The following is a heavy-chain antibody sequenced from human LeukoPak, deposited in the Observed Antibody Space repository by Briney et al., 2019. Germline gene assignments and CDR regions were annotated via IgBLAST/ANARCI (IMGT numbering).Heavy chain of an antibody. CDR2: VSTGSNYI. CDR3: AKDVGSDCSSTSCYFYYYYYMDV. V-gene: IGHV3-21*01. Sequence: GGSLRLSCTASGFTFSSYSLNWVRQAPGKGLEWVSSVSTGSNYIYYADSVKGRFTISRDNDKNSLYLQMNSLRVEDTAVYYCAKDVGSDCSSTSCYFYYYYYMDVWGKGTTVTVSS. J-gene: IGHJ6*03. D-gene: IGHD2-2*01. CDR1: GFTFSSYS.